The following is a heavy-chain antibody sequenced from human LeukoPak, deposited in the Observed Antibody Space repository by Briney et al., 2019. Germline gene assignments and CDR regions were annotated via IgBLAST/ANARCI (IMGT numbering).Heavy chain of an antibody. J-gene: IGHJ4*02. V-gene: IGHV4-30-2*01. CDR1: GGSISSGGSS. Sequence: SETLSLTCAVSGGSISSGGSSWSWIRQPPGKGPEWIGYIYHSGSTYYNPSLKSRVTISVDRSKNQFSLKLSSVTAADTAVYYCARGTVTTGGSFDYWGQGTLVTVSS. CDR2: IYHSGST. CDR3: ARGTVTTGGSFDY. D-gene: IGHD4-17*01.